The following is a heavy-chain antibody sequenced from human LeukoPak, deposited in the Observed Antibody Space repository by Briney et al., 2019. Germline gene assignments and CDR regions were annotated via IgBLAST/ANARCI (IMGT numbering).Heavy chain of an antibody. V-gene: IGHV4-38-2*02. CDR2: IYHSGST. J-gene: IGHJ6*03. CDR3: ARGIVVPAADYYYYYMDV. CDR1: GYSISSGYY. D-gene: IGHD2-2*01. Sequence: PSETLSLTCTVSGYSISSGYYWGWIRQPPGKGLEWIGSIYHSGSTYYNPSLKSRVTISVDTSKNQFSLKLSSVTAADTAVYYCARGIVVPAADYYYYYMDVWGKGTTVTVSS.